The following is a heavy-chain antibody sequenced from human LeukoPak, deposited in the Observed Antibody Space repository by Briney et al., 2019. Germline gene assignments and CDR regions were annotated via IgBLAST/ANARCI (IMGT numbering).Heavy chain of an antibody. CDR1: GFTFSSYS. D-gene: IGHD3-10*02. J-gene: IGHJ6*04. CDR3: AELGITMIGGA. V-gene: IGHV3-48*04. CDR2: ISSSSSTI. Sequence: SGGSLRLSCAASGFTFSSYSMNWVRQAPGKGLEWVSYISSSSSTIYYADSVKGRFTISRDNAKNSLYLQMNSLRAKDTAVYYCAELGITMIGGAWGKGTTVTISS.